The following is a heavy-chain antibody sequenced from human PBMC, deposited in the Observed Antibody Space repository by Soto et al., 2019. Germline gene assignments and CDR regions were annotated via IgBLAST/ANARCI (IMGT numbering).Heavy chain of an antibody. CDR3: ARDTSFYFDY. CDR2: ITPYNGNT. J-gene: IGHJ4*02. V-gene: IGHV1-18*01. Sequence: ASVKVSCKASNYTFITYGITWVRQAPGQGLEWVGWITPYNGNTNYGQNFQGRVTMTADTSTSTAYMELGSLTTDDTAVYYCARDTSFYFDYWGQGTRVTVSS. D-gene: IGHD2-2*01. CDR1: NYTFITYG.